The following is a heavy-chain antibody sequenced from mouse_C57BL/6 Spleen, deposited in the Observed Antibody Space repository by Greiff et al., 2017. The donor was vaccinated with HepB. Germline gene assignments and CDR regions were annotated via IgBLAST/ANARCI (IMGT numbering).Heavy chain of an antibody. V-gene: IGHV10-1*01. J-gene: IGHJ4*01. D-gene: IGHD2-4*01. CDR2: IRSKSNNYAT. Sequence: DVHLVESGGGLVQPKGSLKLSCAASGFSFNTYAMNWVRQAPGKGLEWVARIRSKSNNYATYYADSVKDRFTISRDDSESMLYLQMNNLKTEDTAMYYCVRQRDYDGGAMDYWGQGTSVTVSS. CDR1: GFSFNTYA. CDR3: VRQRDYDGGAMDY.